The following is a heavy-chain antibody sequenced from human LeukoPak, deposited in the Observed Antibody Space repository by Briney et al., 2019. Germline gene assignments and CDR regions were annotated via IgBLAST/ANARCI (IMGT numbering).Heavy chain of an antibody. CDR2: FDPEDGET. CDR3: ATDNYYGSGSYYRAFDY. J-gene: IGHJ4*02. CDR1: GYTLTELS. D-gene: IGHD3-10*01. V-gene: IGHV1-24*01. Sequence: ASVKVSCKVSGYTLTELSTHWVRQAPGKGLEWMGGFDPEDGETIYAQKFQGRVTMTEDTSTDTAYMELSSLRSEDTAVYYCATDNYYGSGSYYRAFDYWGQGTLVTVSS.